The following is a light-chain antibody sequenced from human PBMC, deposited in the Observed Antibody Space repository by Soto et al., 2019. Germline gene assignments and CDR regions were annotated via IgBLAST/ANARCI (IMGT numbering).Light chain of an antibody. V-gene: IGLV2-11*01. J-gene: IGLJ3*02. CDR1: SSDVANYKY. CDR3: CSYAGSFSLL. CDR2: DVN. Sequence: QSALTQPRPVSGSPGQSVTISCSGTSSDVANYKYVSWYQQHPGKAPKVVIYDVNKRPSGVPVRFSGSKSDNTASLTISGLQAEDEAEYYCCSYAGSFSLLFGGGTKVTVL.